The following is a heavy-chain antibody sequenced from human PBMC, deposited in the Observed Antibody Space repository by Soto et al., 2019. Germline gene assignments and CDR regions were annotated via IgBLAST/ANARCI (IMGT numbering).Heavy chain of an antibody. J-gene: IGHJ4*01. CDR1: GFAFGKPW. Sequence: EVLLVDSGGDLVKPGGSRRPSVGGSGFAFGKPWINWVRQAPGKGLDWFARIKSKTSGGTTDFAAPVRGRFAITRDDSRNMAYMQMNSLNTEDTGVYYCTTDSSHSMTDVRFDYWGHGTLVTVSS. CDR2: IKSKTSGGTT. CDR3: TTDSSHSMTDVRFDY. D-gene: IGHD3-22*01. V-gene: IGHV3-15*07.